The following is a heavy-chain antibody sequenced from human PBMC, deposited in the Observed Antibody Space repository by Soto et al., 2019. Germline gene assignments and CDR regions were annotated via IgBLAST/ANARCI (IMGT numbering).Heavy chain of an antibody. V-gene: IGHV3-53*01. D-gene: IGHD2-15*01. J-gene: IGHJ4*02. CDR3: SREFCRGGSCPNDY. Sequence: GGSLRLSCVASGLTFGSRAMSWVRQSPGKGLEWVSVIYSTGNTDYGDSVKGRFTISRDISKKTVFLQMNSLRAEDTAVYYCSREFCRGGSCPNDYWGQGTQVTVSS. CDR2: IYSTGNT. CDR1: GLTFGSRA.